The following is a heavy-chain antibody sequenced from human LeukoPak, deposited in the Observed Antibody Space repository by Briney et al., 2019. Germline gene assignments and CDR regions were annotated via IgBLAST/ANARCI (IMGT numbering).Heavy chain of an antibody. Sequence: SGPALVKPTQTLTLTCTFSGFSLTTSGMCVSWIRQPPGKGLEWIGEINHSGSTNYNPSLKSRVTISVDTSKNQFSLKLSSVTAADTAVYYCARVGNSYGYDYWGQGTLVTVSS. CDR1: GFSLTTSGM. D-gene: IGHD5-18*01. J-gene: IGHJ4*02. CDR3: ARVGNSYGYDY. CDR2: INHSGST. V-gene: IGHV4-39*07.